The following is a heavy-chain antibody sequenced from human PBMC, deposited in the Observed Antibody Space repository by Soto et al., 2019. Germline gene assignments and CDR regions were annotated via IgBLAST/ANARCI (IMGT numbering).Heavy chain of an antibody. Sequence: ESGGGVVQPGRSLRLSCAASGFTFSSYGMHWVRQAPGKGLEWVAVISYDGSNKYYADSVKGRFTISRDNSKNTLYLQMNSLRAEDTAVYYCAKGGGRRYYDYYGMDVW. CDR1: GFTFSSYG. V-gene: IGHV3-30*18. CDR3: AKGGGRRYYDYYGMDV. CDR2: ISYDGSNK. D-gene: IGHD3-16*01. J-gene: IGHJ6*01.